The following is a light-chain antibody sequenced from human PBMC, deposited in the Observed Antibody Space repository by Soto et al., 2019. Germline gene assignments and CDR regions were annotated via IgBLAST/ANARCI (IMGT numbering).Light chain of an antibody. CDR1: SSDIGTYNH. Sequence: QSALTQPASVSGSPGHSIALSCAGTSSDIGTYNHVSWYQQHPGKAPQLIIYEDINRPSGLSSRFSGSKSGNTASLTISGLQAEAEADYFCCSYTTSSTLVCGTGTKLTVL. CDR3: CSYTTSSTLV. CDR2: EDI. J-gene: IGLJ1*01. V-gene: IGLV2-14*01.